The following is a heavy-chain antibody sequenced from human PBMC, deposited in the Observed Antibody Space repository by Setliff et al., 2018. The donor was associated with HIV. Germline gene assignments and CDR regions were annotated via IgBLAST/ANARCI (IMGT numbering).Heavy chain of an antibody. CDR2: ISGSGGST. CDR3: AISTRPY. CDR1: GFTFSTYA. V-gene: IGHV3-23*01. Sequence: PGGSLRLSCAASGFTFSTYAMSWVRQAPGKGLEWVSAISGSGGSTYYADSVRGRFSISRDNSKNTLYLQMNNLRAEDTAVYYCAISTRPYWGQGTLVTVSS. J-gene: IGHJ4*02. D-gene: IGHD6-6*01.